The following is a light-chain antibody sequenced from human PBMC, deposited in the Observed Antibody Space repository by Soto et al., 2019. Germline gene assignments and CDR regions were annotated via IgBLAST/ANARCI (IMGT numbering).Light chain of an antibody. CDR2: GAS. CDR1: QNINTI. Sequence: EVVLTQSPATLSVSPGDLATLSCSASQNINTILAWYKQKPGQAPRLLIYGASTRATGIPARFSGSGSGKEFTITISSLQYEDFAVYYCQQYNNWPITVGKGTRLEIK. CDR3: QQYNNWPIT. J-gene: IGKJ5*01. V-gene: IGKV3-15*01.